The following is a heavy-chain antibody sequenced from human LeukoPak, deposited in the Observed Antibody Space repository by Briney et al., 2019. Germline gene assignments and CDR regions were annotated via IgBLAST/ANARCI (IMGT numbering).Heavy chain of an antibody. D-gene: IGHD1-26*01. V-gene: IGHV3-20*04. CDR2: INWNGGST. Sequence: GGSLRLSCAASGFTFDDYGMSWVRQAPGKGLEWVSGINWNGGSTGYADSVKGRFTISRDNAKNSLYLQMNSLRAEDKALYYCARDRGKWEPTGHFDYWGQGTLVTVSS. CDR3: ARDRGKWEPTGHFDY. CDR1: GFTFDDYG. J-gene: IGHJ4*02.